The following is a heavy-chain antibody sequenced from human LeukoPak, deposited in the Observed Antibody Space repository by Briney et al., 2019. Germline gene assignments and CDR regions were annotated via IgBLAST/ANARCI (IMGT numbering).Heavy chain of an antibody. CDR3: ARGRITNYDY. J-gene: IGHJ4*02. CDR1: GGSISSSSYY. CDR2: IYYSGST. V-gene: IGHV4-39*01. Sequence: KPSETLSLTCTDSGGSISSSSYYWGWIRQPPGKGLEWIGSIYYSGSTYYNPSLKSRVTISVDTSKNQFSLKLSSVTAADTAVYYCARGRITNYDYWGQGTLVTVSS. D-gene: IGHD1-20*01.